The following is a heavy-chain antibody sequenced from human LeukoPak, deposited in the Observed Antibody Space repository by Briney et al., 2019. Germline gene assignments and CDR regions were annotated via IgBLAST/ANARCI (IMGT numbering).Heavy chain of an antibody. D-gene: IGHD5-12*01. CDR2: INSNGDEK. CDR1: GFTFSTYA. CDR3: AKCGNSGCHLIDY. V-gene: IGHV3-23*01. J-gene: IGHJ4*02. Sequence: GGSLRLSCAASGFTFSTYAMTWVRQAPGKGLEWVSGINSNGDEKYYADSVRGRFTISRDNSNNALYLQMDSLRAEDTAVYYCAKCGNSGCHLIDYWGQGTLVTVSS.